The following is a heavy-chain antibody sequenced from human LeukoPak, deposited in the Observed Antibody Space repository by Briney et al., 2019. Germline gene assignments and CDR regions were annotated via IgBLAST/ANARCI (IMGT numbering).Heavy chain of an antibody. CDR1: NGSISPYF. CDR3: ARRQTYFDY. V-gene: IGHV4-59*08. CDR2: IYYSGST. J-gene: IGHJ4*02. Sequence: SETLSLTCTVSNGSISPYFWSWIRQPPGKGLEWIGYIYYSGSTKYNPSLKSQVTISLDTSKKQFSLKLSSVTAADTALYYCARRQTYFDYWGQGTLITVSS.